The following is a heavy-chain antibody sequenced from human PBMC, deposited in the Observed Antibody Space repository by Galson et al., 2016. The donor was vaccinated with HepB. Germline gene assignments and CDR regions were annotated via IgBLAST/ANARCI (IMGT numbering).Heavy chain of an antibody. Sequence: SLRLSCAASGFTFSSYAVSWVRQTPGRGLEWVSASSGRGTPYYAGSVKGRFTISRDNSKNTLYLQMNSLRVEDTAVYYCVKQRGHPLSSYYFDYWGQGALVTVSS. D-gene: IGHD3-10*01. J-gene: IGHJ4*02. CDR2: SSGRGTP. CDR1: GFTFSSYA. V-gene: IGHV3-23*01. CDR3: VKQRGHPLSSYYFDY.